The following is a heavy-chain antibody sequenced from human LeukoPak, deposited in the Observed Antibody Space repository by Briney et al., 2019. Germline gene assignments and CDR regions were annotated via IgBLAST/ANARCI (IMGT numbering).Heavy chain of an antibody. V-gene: IGHV4-34*01. CDR3: ARVFYYGTGSYYRWMSWFDP. D-gene: IGHD3-10*01. CDR1: GFTFSDYY. CDR2: INHSGST. Sequence: PGGSLRLSCAASGFTFSDYYMSWIRQPPGKGLEWIGEINHSGSTNYNPSLKSRVTISVDTSKNQFSLKLSSVTAADTAVYYCARVFYYGTGSYYRWMSWFDPWGQGTLVTVSS. J-gene: IGHJ5*02.